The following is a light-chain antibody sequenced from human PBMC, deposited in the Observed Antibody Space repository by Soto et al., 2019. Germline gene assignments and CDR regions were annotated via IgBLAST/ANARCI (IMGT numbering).Light chain of an antibody. CDR1: QSVSSN. CDR3: QQYNKWPPPCT. J-gene: IGKJ1*01. CDR2: GAS. Sequence: IVVTKSPVTLSLSPGKRATFSCRASQSVSSNLAWYRQKPGQAPRLLIYGASTRATGIPDRFSGSGFGTEFTLTITSLQSEDFALYYCQQYNKWPPPCTFGQGTKVDIK. V-gene: IGKV3-15*01.